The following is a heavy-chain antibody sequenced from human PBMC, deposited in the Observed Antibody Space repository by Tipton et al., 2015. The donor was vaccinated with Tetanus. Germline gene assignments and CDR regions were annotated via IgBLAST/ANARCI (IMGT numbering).Heavy chain of an antibody. CDR2: ISGYNGNT. CDR3: ARDGGTGYSTAHFKNSFDV. V-gene: IGHV1-18*01. J-gene: IGHJ3*01. CDR1: NYTFTDYG. Sequence: QVQLVQSGDVVKKPGASVKVSCKTSNYTFTDYGIRWIRQAPGQGLEWMGWISGYNGNTHYSQKLQARGTVTTDTSTNTAYMEPRSLRSDDTAVYYCARDGGTGYSTAHFKNSFDVWGQGTLVTVSS. D-gene: IGHD5-12*01.